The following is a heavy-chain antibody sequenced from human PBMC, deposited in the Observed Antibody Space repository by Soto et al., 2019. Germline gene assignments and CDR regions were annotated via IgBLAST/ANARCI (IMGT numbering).Heavy chain of an antibody. CDR3: ARLWGEIGTAFDA. D-gene: IGHD1-1*01. CDR2: FSPYTGGT. Sequence: QGQLVQSGAEVKKPGASVKVSCKASGYTFTTYYIHWMRQAPEQGLEWLGMFSPYTGGTRYAHKFQGRVTMTGDTPTSTGYMELSRLRSDDTAVYSCARLWGEIGTAFDAWGQEPWSPSPQ. CDR1: GYTFTTYY. J-gene: IGHJ5*01. V-gene: IGHV1-46*01.